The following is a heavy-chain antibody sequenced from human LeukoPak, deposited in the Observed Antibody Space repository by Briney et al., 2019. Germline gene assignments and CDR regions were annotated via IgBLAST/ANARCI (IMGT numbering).Heavy chain of an antibody. Sequence: SETLSLTCTVSGGSISSYYWSWIRQPPGKGLEWIGYIYYSGSTNYNPSLKSRVTISVDTSKNQFSLKLGSVTAADTAVYYCARGAGTPPYYYYYYMDVWGKGTTVTVSS. J-gene: IGHJ6*03. CDR3: ARGAGTPPYYYYYYMDV. D-gene: IGHD1-1*01. V-gene: IGHV4-59*01. CDR2: IYYSGST. CDR1: GGSISSYY.